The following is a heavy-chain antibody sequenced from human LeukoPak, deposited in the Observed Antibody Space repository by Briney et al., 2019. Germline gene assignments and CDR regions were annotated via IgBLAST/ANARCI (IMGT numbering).Heavy chain of an antibody. Sequence: SETLSLTCTVSGGSISSSSYFWGWIRQPPGKGLEWIGSIFYSGSTYYNPSLNSRVTISIDTSKNQFPLRLSSVTAADTAVYYCARQMNTVTADYWGQGTLVTVSS. V-gene: IGHV4-39*01. CDR3: ARQMNTVTADY. CDR1: GGSISSSSYF. D-gene: IGHD4-17*01. CDR2: IFYSGST. J-gene: IGHJ4*02.